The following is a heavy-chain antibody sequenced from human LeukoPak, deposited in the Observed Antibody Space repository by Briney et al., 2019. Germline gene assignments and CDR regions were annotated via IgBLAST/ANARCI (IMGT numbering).Heavy chain of an antibody. J-gene: IGHJ4*02. CDR2: IYPDDFDT. CDR1: GYSFTSYW. V-gene: IGHV5-51*01. Sequence: GESLKISCKTSGYSFTSYWIGWVRQMPGKGLEWIGIIYPDDFDTRYSPSFQGQVTISADRSINTAYLQWNSLKASDTAMYYCARGGTTTRTFDYWGQGTLVTVSS. D-gene: IGHD1-7*01. CDR3: ARGGTTTRTFDY.